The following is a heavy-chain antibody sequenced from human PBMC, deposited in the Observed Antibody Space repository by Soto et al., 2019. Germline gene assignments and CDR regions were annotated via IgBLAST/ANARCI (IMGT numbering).Heavy chain of an antibody. D-gene: IGHD6-25*01. CDR2: IYYSGST. J-gene: IGHJ2*01. V-gene: IGHV4-59*01. Sequence: PGKGLEWIGYIYYSGSTNYNPSLKRRVTISVDTSKNQFSLKLSSVTAADTAVYYCPTESRIRGCSAVSAFLLNRTTDL. CDR3: PTESRIRGCSAVSAFLLNRTTDL.